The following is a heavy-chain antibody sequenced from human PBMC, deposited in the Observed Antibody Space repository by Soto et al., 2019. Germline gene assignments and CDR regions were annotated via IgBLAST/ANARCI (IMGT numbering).Heavy chain of an antibody. Sequence: QLQLQESGPGLVKPSATLSLTCTVSGGSISSSSYCWGWIRQPPGTGLEWVGSIYHSGSTNYNPSRKSRVTTSVDTSKNHVSLKLSSVTAADTAVYYCASRATAGGGYNWGQGTLVTVSS. D-gene: IGHD2-2*02. V-gene: IGHV4-39*01. CDR1: GGSISSSSYC. J-gene: IGHJ4*02. CDR3: ASRATAGGGYN. CDR2: IYHSGST.